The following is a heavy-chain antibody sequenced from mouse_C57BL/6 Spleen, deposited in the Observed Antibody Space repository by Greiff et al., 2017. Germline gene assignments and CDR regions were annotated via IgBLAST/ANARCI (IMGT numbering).Heavy chain of an antibody. CDR3: ARGSTAQATPYAMDY. Sequence: VQLKQSGPELVKPGASVKIPCKASGYTFTDYNMDWVKQSHGKSLEWIGDINPNNGGTIYNQKFKGKATLTVDKSSSTAYMELRSLTSEDTAVYYGARGSTAQATPYAMDYWGQGTSVTVSS. J-gene: IGHJ4*01. CDR2: INPNNGGT. V-gene: IGHV1-18*01. D-gene: IGHD3-2*02. CDR1: GYTFTDYN.